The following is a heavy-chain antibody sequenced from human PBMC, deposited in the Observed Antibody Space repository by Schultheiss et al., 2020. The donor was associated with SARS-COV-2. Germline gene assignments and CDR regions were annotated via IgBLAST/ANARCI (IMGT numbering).Heavy chain of an antibody. D-gene: IGHD3-10*02. CDR2: INHSGGT. CDR1: GGSISSYY. Sequence: GSLRLSCTVSGGSISSYYWGWIRQPPGKGLEWIGEINHSGGTNYNSSLKSRVTISVATSKNQFSLKLSSVTAADTAVYFCARRMFYYYGMDVWGQGTTVTVSS. J-gene: IGHJ6*02. CDR3: ARRMFYYYGMDV. V-gene: IGHV4-34*01.